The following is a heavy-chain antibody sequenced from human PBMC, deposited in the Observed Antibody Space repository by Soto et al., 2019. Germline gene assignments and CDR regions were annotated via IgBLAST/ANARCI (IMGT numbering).Heavy chain of an antibody. V-gene: IGHV4-39*01. CDR1: GGSISSSSYY. J-gene: IGHJ5*02. CDR2: IYYSGST. CDR3: VRRRASTPNWFDP. Sequence: QLLESGPGLVKPSETLSLTCTVSGGSISSSSYYWGWIRQPPGKGLECIGSIYYSGSTYYNPSLKSRVTISADTSTNQFSLKLSSVTAADTAVYYCVRRRASTPNWFDPWGQGTLVTVSS.